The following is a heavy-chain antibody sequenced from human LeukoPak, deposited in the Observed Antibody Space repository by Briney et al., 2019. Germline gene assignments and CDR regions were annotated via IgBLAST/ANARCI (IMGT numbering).Heavy chain of an antibody. V-gene: IGHV3-21*01. Sequence: GGSLRLSCAASGFTFSSYSMNWVRQAPGKGLEWVPSISSSSSYIYYADSVKGRFTISRDNAKNSLYLQMNSLRAEDTAVYYCARAGVMVVVPAATWYYGMDVWGQGTTVTVSS. J-gene: IGHJ6*02. CDR2: ISSSSSYI. CDR1: GFTFSSYS. D-gene: IGHD2-2*01. CDR3: ARAGVMVVVPAATWYYGMDV.